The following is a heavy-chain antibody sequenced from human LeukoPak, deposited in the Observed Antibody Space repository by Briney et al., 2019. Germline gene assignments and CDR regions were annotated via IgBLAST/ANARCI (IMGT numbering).Heavy chain of an antibody. CDR2: ISGSGGST. Sequence: GGSLRLSCAASGFTFSSYAMSWVRQAPGKGLEWVSAISGSGGSTYYADSVKGRFTISRDNSKNTLYLQMKSLRAEDTAVYYCAKHGSYYYYYYMDVWGKGTTVTVSS. CDR1: GFTFSSYA. CDR3: AKHGSYYYYYYMDV. D-gene: IGHD1-26*01. V-gene: IGHV3-23*01. J-gene: IGHJ6*03.